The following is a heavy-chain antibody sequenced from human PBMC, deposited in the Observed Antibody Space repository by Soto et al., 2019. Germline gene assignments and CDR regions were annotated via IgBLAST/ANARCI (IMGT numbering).Heavy chain of an antibody. V-gene: IGHV1-18*04. CDR1: GYTFISYG. CDR2: ISAYNGNT. CDR3: ARDRRPPNYDFWSGYYTGYYYYGMDV. Sequence: GASVKVSCKASGYTFISYGISWVRQAPGQGLEWMGWISAYNGNTNYAQKLQGRVTMTTDTSTSTAYMELRSLRSDDTAVYYCARDRRPPNYDFWSGYYTGYYYYGMDVWGQGTTVTVSS. D-gene: IGHD3-3*01. J-gene: IGHJ6*02.